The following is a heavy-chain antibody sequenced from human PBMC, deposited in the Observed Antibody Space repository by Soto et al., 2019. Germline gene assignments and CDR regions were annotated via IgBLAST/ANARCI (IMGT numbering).Heavy chain of an antibody. CDR3: ARNWCITIFGVVIPCRVTDYYYYGMDV. CDR2: ISAYNGNT. CDR1: GYTFTSYG. Sequence: ASVKVSCKASGYTFTSYGISWVRQAPGQGLEWMGWISAYNGNTNYAQKLQGRVTMTTDTSTSTAYMELRSLRSDDTAVYYCARNWCITIFGVVIPCRVTDYYYYGMDVWGQGTTVTVSS. V-gene: IGHV1-18*01. J-gene: IGHJ6*02. D-gene: IGHD3-3*01.